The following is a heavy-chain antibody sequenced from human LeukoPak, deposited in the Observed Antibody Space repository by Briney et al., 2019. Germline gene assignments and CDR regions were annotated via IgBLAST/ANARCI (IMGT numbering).Heavy chain of an antibody. CDR1: GGSFSGYY. V-gene: IGHV4-34*01. J-gene: IGHJ5*02. CDR2: INHSGST. CDR3: ARDRIAAAGTGGYNWFDP. D-gene: IGHD6-13*01. Sequence: SETLSLTCAVYGGSFSGYYWSWIRQPPGKGLEWIGEINHSGSTNYNPSLKSRVTISVDTSKNQFSLKLSFVTAADTAVYYCARDRIAAAGTGGYNWFDPWGQGTLVTVSS.